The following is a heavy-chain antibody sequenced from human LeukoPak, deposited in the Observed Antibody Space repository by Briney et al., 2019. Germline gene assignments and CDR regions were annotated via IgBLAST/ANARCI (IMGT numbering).Heavy chain of an antibody. J-gene: IGHJ3*02. Sequence: SETLSLTCTVSGGFINSYYWSWIRQPPGKGLEWIGYTYYSGSTNYNPSLTSRVTISVDRIKNQFSLKLSSVTAADTAVYYCARRAADDAFDIWGQGTMVTVSS. CDR1: GGFINSYY. CDR2: TYYSGST. CDR3: ARRAADDAFDI. V-gene: IGHV4-59*08.